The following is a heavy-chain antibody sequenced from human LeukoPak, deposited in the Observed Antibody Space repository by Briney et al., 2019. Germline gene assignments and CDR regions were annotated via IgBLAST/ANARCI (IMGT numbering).Heavy chain of an antibody. V-gene: IGHV3-23*01. CDR3: AKDRGSGSYTDYYFDY. CDR1: GFTFSTYA. CDR2: IGGGGGGT. D-gene: IGHD1-26*01. J-gene: IGHJ4*02. Sequence: GGSLRLSCAASGFTFSTYAMNWVRQAPGKGLEWVSTIGGGGGGTYYAASVKGRFTISRDNSKNTLYLQMNSLRAEDTAVYYCAKDRGSGSYTDYYFDYWGQGTLVTVSS.